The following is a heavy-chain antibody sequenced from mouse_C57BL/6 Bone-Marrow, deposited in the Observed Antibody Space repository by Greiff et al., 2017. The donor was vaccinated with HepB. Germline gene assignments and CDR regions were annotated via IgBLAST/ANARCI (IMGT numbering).Heavy chain of an antibody. J-gene: IGHJ2*01. D-gene: IGHD1-1*01. CDR1: GYTFTSYW. Sequence: VKLQQPGAELVKPGASVKLSCKASGYTFTSYWMHWVKQRPGQGLEWIGMIHPNSGSTNYNEKFKSKATLTVDKSSSTAYMQLSSLTSEDSAVYYCARTDYYGSTLYFDYWGQGTTLTVSS. CDR2: IHPNSGST. V-gene: IGHV1-64*01. CDR3: ARTDYYGSTLYFDY.